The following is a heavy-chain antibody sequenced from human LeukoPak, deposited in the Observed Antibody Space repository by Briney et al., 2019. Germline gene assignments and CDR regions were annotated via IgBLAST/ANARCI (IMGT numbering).Heavy chain of an antibody. Sequence: SETLSLTCTVSGGSINNYYWSWIRQPPGKRLEWIGRITYSGSTNYNPSLKSRVTISVDTSSNQFSLKLSSVTAVDTAMYYCARSPVMYGGFGGRFDPWGQGALVTVSS. CDR1: GGSINNYY. CDR2: ITYSGST. V-gene: IGHV4-59*12. J-gene: IGHJ5*02. CDR3: ARSPVMYGGFGGRFDP. D-gene: IGHD4-23*01.